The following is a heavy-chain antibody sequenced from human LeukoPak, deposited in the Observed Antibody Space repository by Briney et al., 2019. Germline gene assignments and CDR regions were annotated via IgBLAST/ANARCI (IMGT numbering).Heavy chain of an antibody. J-gene: IGHJ1*01. D-gene: IGHD3-22*01. CDR1: GYIFNSHF. V-gene: IGHV1-46*02. Sequence: ASVKVPCKTSGYIFNSHFLHWVRQAPGQGLEWIGGINPTSGSTRYAQKFQGRLTMTGDTSTSTVNMDLTSLTYEDTAVYYCARADYHDTGDYSYVEYFQHWGQGTLVTVSS. CDR2: INPTSGST. CDR3: ARADYHDTGDYSYVEYFQH.